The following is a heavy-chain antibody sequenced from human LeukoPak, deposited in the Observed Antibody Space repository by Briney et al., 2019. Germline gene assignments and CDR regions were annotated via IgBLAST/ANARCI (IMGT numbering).Heavy chain of an antibody. CDR3: ARQVLLWFGELSSGDADY. CDR2: IYYSGST. V-gene: IGHV4-39*01. D-gene: IGHD3-10*01. CDR1: GGSISSSSYY. J-gene: IGHJ4*02. Sequence: PSETLSLTCTVSGGSISSSSYYWGWIRQPPGKGLEWTGSIYYSGSTYYNPSLKSRVTISVDTSKNQFSLKLSSVTAADTAVYYCARQVLLWFGELSSGDADYWGQGTLVTVSS.